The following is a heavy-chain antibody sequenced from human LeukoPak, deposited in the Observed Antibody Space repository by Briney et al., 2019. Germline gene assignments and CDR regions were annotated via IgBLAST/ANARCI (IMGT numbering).Heavy chain of an antibody. CDR2: IIPISGTA. J-gene: IGHJ6*02. CDR3: ARSRTKRGGYYGMDV. V-gene: IGHV1-69*13. CDR1: GGTFSSYA. D-gene: IGHD1-1*01. Sequence: SVKVSCKASGGTFSSYAISWVRQAPGQGLEWMGGIIPISGTANYAQKFQGRVTITADESTSTAYMELSSLRSEDTAVYYCARSRTKRGGYYGMDVWGQGTTVTVSS.